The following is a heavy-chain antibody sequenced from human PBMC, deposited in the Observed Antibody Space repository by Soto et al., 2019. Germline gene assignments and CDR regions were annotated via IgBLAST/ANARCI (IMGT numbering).Heavy chain of an antibody. D-gene: IGHD5-12*01. CDR1: GFTFSSYD. CDR3: AKEDSGYDHFDY. V-gene: IGHV3-30*18. Sequence: QVQLVESGGGVVQPGRSLRLSCAASGFTFSSYDMHWVRQAPGKGLEWVAVISYDGSNKYYADSVKGRFTISRDNSKNTLYLQMNSLRAEDTAVYYCAKEDSGYDHFDYWGQGTLVTVSS. J-gene: IGHJ4*02. CDR2: ISYDGSNK.